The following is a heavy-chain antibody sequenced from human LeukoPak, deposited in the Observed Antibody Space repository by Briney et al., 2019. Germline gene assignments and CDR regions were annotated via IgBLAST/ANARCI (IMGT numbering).Heavy chain of an antibody. CDR1: SGSISTSNYY. J-gene: IGHJ4*02. CDR2: IFYSGST. Sequence: KPSETLSLTCTVSSGSISTSNYYWGWVRQPPGKALEWIGNIFYSGSTYYSPSLKSRVTISVDKSKNQFSLKLSSVTAADTAVYYCARASLNCSGGSCYSEYFDYWGQGTLVTVSS. D-gene: IGHD2-15*01. CDR3: ARASLNCSGGSCYSEYFDY. V-gene: IGHV4-39*07.